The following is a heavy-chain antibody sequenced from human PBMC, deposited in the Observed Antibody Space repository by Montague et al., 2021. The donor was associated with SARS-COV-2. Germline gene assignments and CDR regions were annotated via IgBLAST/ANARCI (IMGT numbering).Heavy chain of an antibody. Sequence: SETLSLTCCILGPCNTSTPHNCTRLRPRHGNTLYGVGNFLYNDKTYYNPFLQSRVKMSVDTSKNQFSLNLTSVTAADTATYYCANFTRVAATWGHGTLVTVSS. V-gene: IGHV4-39*01. CDR2: FLYNDKT. CDR1: GPCNTSTPHN. CDR3: ANFTRVAAT. D-gene: IGHD2-15*01. J-gene: IGHJ4*01.